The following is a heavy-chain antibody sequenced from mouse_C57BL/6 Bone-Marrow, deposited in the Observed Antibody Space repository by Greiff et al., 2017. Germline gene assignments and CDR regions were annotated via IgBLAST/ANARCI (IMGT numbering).Heavy chain of an antibody. V-gene: IGHV1-18*01. Sequence: VQLQQSGPELVKPGASVKIPCKASGYTFTDYNMDWVKQSHGKSLEWIGDINPNNGGTIYNQKFKGKATLTVDKSSSTAYMELRSLTSEDTAVYYCGGHYSSSYGYYAMDDWGQGTSVTVSS. D-gene: IGHD1-1*01. CDR1: GYTFTDYN. CDR2: INPNNGGT. J-gene: IGHJ4*01. CDR3: GGHYSSSYGYYAMDD.